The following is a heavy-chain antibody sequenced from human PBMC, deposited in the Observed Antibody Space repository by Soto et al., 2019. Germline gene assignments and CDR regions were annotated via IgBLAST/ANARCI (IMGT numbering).Heavy chain of an antibody. J-gene: IGHJ5*02. Sequence: ASVKVSCKASGYTFTSYGISWVRQAPGQGLEWMGWISAYNGNTNYAQKLQGRVTMTTDTSTSTAYMELRSLRSDDTAVYYCARVRFLEWLYMNNWFDPWGRGTLVTVSS. CDR2: ISAYNGNT. V-gene: IGHV1-18*01. CDR1: GYTFTSYG. D-gene: IGHD3-3*01. CDR3: ARVRFLEWLYMNNWFDP.